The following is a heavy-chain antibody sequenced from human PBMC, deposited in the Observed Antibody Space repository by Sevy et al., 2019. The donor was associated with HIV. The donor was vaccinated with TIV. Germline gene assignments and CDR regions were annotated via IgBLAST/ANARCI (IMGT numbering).Heavy chain of an antibody. D-gene: IGHD3-16*01. CDR2: IKSKTDGWTR. CDR3: GAGVARSDFDY. CDR1: GFSFRNAW. V-gene: IGHV3-15*01. Sequence: GGSLRLSCAASGFSFRNAWMSWVRQAPGKGLEWVGRIKSKTDGWTRDFAAPARGRFIISRDDSKNMLYLQMSSLQIEDTAHYYCGAGVARSDFDYWGRGILVTVSS. J-gene: IGHJ4*02.